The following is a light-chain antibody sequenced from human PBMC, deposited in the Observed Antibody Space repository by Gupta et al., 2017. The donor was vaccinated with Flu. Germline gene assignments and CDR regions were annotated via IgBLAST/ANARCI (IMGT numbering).Light chain of an antibody. V-gene: IGLV1-51*01. Sequence: QSVLTQPPSVSAAPGQKVTISCSGSSSNIGNNYVSWYQQLPGTATKLLIYDNNKRPSGIPDRFSGSKSGTSATLGITGLQTGDEADYYCGTWDSSLSDVVFGGGTKLTVL. CDR2: DNN. J-gene: IGLJ2*01. CDR3: GTWDSSLSDVV. CDR1: SSNIGNNY.